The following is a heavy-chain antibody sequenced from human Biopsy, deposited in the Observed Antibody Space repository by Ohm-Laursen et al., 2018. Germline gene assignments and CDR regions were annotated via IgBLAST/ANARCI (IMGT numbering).Heavy chain of an antibody. J-gene: IGHJ4*02. CDR1: GGTFINYA. V-gene: IGHV1-69*01. D-gene: IGHD1-26*01. CDR3: ARGPHSGSHSCFDY. CDR2: IIPMFGTA. Sequence: SSVKVSCKAYGGTFINYAISWVRQAPGQGLEWMGGIIPMFGTANYAQMFQGRVTISADESTSTSYMELSSLTTEDTAIYYCARGPHSGSHSCFDYWGRGTLVTVSS.